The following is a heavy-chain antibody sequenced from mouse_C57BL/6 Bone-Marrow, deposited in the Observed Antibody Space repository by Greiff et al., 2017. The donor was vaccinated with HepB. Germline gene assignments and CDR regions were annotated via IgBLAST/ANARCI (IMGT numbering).Heavy chain of an antibody. CDR1: GYTFTNYW. V-gene: IGHV1-63*01. J-gene: IGHJ4*01. CDR3: AGSPFYAMDY. CDR2: IYPGGGYT. Sequence: QVPLQQSGAELVRPGTSVKMSCKASGYTFTNYWIGWAKQRPGHGLEWIGDIYPGGGYTNYNEKFKGKATLTADKSSSTAYMQFSSLTSEDSAIYYCAGSPFYAMDYWGQGTSVTVSS.